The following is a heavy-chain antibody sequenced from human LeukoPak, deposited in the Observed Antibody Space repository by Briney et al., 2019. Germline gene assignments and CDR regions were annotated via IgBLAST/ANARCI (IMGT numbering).Heavy chain of an antibody. V-gene: IGHV3-21*01. CDR1: GFTFSSYS. CDR2: ISSSSSYI. D-gene: IGHD2-21*02. J-gene: IGHJ5*02. CDR3: ARGLYCGGDCYHQWWFDP. Sequence: GGSLRLSCAASGFTFSSYSMNWVRQAPGQGLEWVSSISSSSSYIYYADSVKGRFTISRDNAKNSLYLQMHSLRAEDTAVYYCARGLYCGGDCYHQWWFDPWGQGTLVTVSS.